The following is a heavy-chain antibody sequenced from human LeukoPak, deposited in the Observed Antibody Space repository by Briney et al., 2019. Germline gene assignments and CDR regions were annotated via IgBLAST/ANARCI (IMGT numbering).Heavy chain of an antibody. D-gene: IGHD3-10*01. CDR2: IYSCGST. V-gene: IGHV3-66*01. CDR3: ARAVYGSGGDYYYYGMDV. Sequence: GGSLRLSCAASGFTVSSNYMSWVRQPPGKGLEWLSVIYSCGSTDYADSVKGRFTISRDNSKNTLYLQMNSLRADDTAVYYCARAVYGSGGDYYYYGMDVWGQGTTVTVSS. J-gene: IGHJ6*02. CDR1: GFTVSSNY.